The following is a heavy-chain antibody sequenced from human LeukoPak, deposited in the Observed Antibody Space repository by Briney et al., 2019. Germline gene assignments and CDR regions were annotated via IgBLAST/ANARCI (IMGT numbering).Heavy chain of an antibody. CDR1: GFTFSSYT. CDR3: ARDLYPQQWLVTLDY. V-gene: IGHV3-21*01. CDR2: ISSSSASI. Sequence: GGSLRLSCAASGFTFSSYTMNWVHQAPEKGLEWVSVISSSSASIYYADSVKGRFTISRDNAKNSLYLQMNSLRAEDTAVYYCARDLYPQQWLVTLDYWGQGTLVTVSS. J-gene: IGHJ4*02. D-gene: IGHD6-19*01.